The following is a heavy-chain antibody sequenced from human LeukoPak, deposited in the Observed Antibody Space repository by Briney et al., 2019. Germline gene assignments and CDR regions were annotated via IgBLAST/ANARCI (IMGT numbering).Heavy chain of an antibody. Sequence: GASVKVSCKAPGYTFTSYYMHWVRQAPGQGLEWMGWINPNSGGTNYAQKFQGRVTMTRDTSISTAYMELSRLRSDDTAVYYCARGRYSGSYQRDPYFDYWGQGTLVTVSS. CDR3: ARGRYSGSYQRDPYFDY. J-gene: IGHJ4*02. V-gene: IGHV1-2*02. D-gene: IGHD1-26*01. CDR1: GYTFTSYY. CDR2: INPNSGGT.